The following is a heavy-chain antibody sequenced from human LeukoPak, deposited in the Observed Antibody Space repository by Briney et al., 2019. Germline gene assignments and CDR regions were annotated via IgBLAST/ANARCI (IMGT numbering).Heavy chain of an antibody. J-gene: IGHJ4*02. CDR3: ARDGNGPADY. V-gene: IGHV1-18*01. CDR2: ISGNNGKT. Sequence: ASVTVSCTASGYTFTSYGISWVRQAPGQGLEWMGWISGNNGKTNYAQKFQGRVTMTTDTSTSTVYMELRSLRSDDTAVYYCARDGNGPADYWGQGTLVTVSS. CDR1: GYTFTSYG. D-gene: IGHD2-8*01.